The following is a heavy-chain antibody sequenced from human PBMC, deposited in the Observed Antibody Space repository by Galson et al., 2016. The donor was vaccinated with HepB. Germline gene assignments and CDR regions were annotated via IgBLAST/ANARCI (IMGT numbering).Heavy chain of an antibody. V-gene: IGHV4-59*01. J-gene: IGHJ4*02. CDR3: VIGQGWQPNY. CDR1: GASINSYY. Sequence: ETLSLTCTVSGASINSYYWNWVRQPPGKGLEWIGYVHSSGTTKYHPSLNNRVTISVDTSKMQLSLKLSSVTAADTAVYYCVIGQGWQPNYWGQGTLVTVSS. D-gene: IGHD4-23*01. CDR2: VHSSGTT.